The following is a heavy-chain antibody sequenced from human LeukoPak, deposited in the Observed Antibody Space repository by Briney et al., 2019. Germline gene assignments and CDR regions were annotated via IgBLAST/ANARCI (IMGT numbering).Heavy chain of an antibody. CDR3: ARRMATVTDAFDI. CDR2: VFHSGTT. D-gene: IGHD5-24*01. V-gene: IGHV4-59*08. CDR1: GDSLTSHF. J-gene: IGHJ3*02. Sequence: KPSETLSLTCNVSGDSLTSHFWIGIPHPPGRGLECIGYVFHSGTTNYRPSLKSRVTISLDTSKKQFYLRLASVTAADTAVYYCARRMATVTDAFDIWGRGTMVSVSS.